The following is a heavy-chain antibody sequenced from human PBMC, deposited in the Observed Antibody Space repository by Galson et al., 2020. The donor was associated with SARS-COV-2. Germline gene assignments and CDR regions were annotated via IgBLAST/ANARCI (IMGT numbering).Heavy chain of an antibody. D-gene: IGHD3-3*01. CDR1: GYTFAAYG. CDR3: ARVGGITIVGVSQTIYGMDV. V-gene: IGHV1-18*01. CDR2: ISAYNANT. Sequence: ASAKVSCKASGYTFAAYGITWVRQAPGQGLAWMGWISAYNANTNYAQKLQGRVTMTTDISTSTAYMELRSLRSDDTAVYYCARVGGITIVGVSQTIYGMDVWGQGTTVTVSS. J-gene: IGHJ6*02.